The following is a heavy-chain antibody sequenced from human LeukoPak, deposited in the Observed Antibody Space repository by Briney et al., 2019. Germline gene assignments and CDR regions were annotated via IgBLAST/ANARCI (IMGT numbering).Heavy chain of an antibody. D-gene: IGHD6-6*01. CDR3: ARERVYGSSSPLDY. J-gene: IGHJ4*02. V-gene: IGHV3-7*01. CDR2: MKHDGGEK. CDR1: GFTFSSYG. Sequence: GGSLRLSCAASGFTFSSYGMHWVRQAPGKGLEWVANMKHDGGEKYYVDSVKGRFTISRDNSKNSLYLQMNCLRAEDTAVYYCARERVYGSSSPLDYWGQGTLVTVSS.